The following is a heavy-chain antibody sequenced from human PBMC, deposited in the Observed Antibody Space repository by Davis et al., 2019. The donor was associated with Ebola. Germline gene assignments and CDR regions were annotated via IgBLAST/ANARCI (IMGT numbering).Heavy chain of an antibody. J-gene: IGHJ4*02. Sequence: SVQVSCKASGYTFTSYGISWVRQAPGQGLEWMGGIIPIFGTANYAQKFQGRVTITADKSTSTAYMELSSLRSEDTAVYYCASASYYDILTGYYSYFDYWGQGTLVTVSS. D-gene: IGHD3-9*01. CDR1: GYTFTSYG. CDR2: IIPIFGTA. V-gene: IGHV1-69*06. CDR3: ASASYYDILTGYYSYFDY.